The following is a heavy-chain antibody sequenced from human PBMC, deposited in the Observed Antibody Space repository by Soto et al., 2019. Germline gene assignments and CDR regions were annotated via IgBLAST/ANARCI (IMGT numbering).Heavy chain of an antibody. Sequence: GESLKISCKGSGYSFTSYWIGWVRQMPGKGLEWMGIIYPGDSDTRYSPSFQGQVTISADKSISTAYLRWSSLKASDTAMYYCARQRYYYDSSGYYSFFDYWGQGTLVTVSS. CDR2: IYPGDSDT. D-gene: IGHD3-22*01. J-gene: IGHJ4*02. CDR1: GYSFTSYW. CDR3: ARQRYYYDSSGYYSFFDY. V-gene: IGHV5-51*01.